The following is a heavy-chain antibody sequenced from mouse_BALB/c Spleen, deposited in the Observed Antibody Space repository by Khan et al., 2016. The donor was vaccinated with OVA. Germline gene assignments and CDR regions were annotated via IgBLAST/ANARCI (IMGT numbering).Heavy chain of an antibody. CDR3: ARFDDPYDAMDY. D-gene: IGHD2-3*01. CDR2: IWAGGST. J-gene: IGHJ4*01. Sequence: QVQLKQSGPGLVAPSQSLSITCTVSGFSLTNYGVNWVRQPPGKGLEWLGVIWAGGSTNYNSALMSRLSISKDNSKSQVFLKMNSLQTDDTAMYYCARFDDPYDAMDYWGQGTSVTVSS. V-gene: IGHV2-9*02. CDR1: GFSLTNYG.